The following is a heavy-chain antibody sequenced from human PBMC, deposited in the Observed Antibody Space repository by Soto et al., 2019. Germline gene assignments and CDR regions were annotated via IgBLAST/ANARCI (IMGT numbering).Heavy chain of an antibody. CDR3: AHRTVGSSPSIPFDY. J-gene: IGHJ4*02. CDR1: GFSLSTSGVG. CDR2: IYWDVDK. D-gene: IGHD6-6*01. Sequence: QITLKESGPTLVKPTQTLTLTCTFSGFSLSTSGVGVGWIRQPPGKALEWLALIYWDVDKRYSPSLKSRLTITKDTSKNQVVLTMTNMDPVDTATYYCAHRTVGSSPSIPFDYWGQGTLVTVSS. V-gene: IGHV2-5*02.